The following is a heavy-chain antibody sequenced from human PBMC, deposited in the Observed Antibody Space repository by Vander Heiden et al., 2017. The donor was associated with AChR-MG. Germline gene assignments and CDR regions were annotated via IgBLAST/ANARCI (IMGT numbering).Heavy chain of an antibody. Sequence: QVQLVESGGGVVQPGRSLSLSCAASGFTFSSYGMHWVRQAPGKGLEWVAVISYDGSNKYYADSVKGRFTISRDNSKNTLYLQMNSLRAEDTAVYYCAKDPTNILTGYSGDWGQGTLVTVSS. D-gene: IGHD3-9*01. CDR2: ISYDGSNK. CDR3: AKDPTNILTGYSGD. J-gene: IGHJ4*02. CDR1: GFTFSSYG. V-gene: IGHV3-30*18.